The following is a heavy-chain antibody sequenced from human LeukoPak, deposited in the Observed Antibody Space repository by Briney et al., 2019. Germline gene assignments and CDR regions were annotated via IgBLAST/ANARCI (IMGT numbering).Heavy chain of an antibody. V-gene: IGHV3-30*04. CDR2: ISYEGSNK. CDR3: ARDRDYDILTGYPYLIDY. D-gene: IGHD3-9*01. Sequence: PGGSLRLSCAASGFTFSSYAMHWVRQAPGKGLEWVAVISYEGSNKYYADSVKGRFTISRDNSKNTLYLQMNSLRAEDTAVYYCARDRDYDILTGYPYLIDYWGQGTLVTVSS. J-gene: IGHJ4*02. CDR1: GFTFSSYA.